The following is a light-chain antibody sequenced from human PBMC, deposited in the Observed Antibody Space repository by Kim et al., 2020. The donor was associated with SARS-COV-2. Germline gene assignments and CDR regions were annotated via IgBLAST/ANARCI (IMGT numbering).Light chain of an antibody. CDR1: QSVTGDY. CDR2: GAS. V-gene: IGKV3-20*01. Sequence: PGERATLSCRAAQSVTGDYLAWYQQKPGQAPRLLTYGASSRATGIPDRFTGSGSGTDFTLTINRLEPEDFAVYYCQQYGRSHVFYSFGQGTKLEI. J-gene: IGKJ2*03. CDR3: QQYGRSHVFYS.